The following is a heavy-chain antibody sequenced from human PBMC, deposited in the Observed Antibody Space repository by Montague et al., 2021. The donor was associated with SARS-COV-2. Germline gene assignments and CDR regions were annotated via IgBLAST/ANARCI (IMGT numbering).Heavy chain of an antibody. CDR1: GDSFTYFY. Sequence: SETLSLTCSVSGDSFTYFYWSWIRQSPGKGLEWIGYISSTGSTNYNPSFKSRFTLSVDTSDSQFSLKVTSVTAADTAVYYCARKVVLAGCFDFWGHGTLVTVSS. CDR3: ARKVVLAGCFDF. V-gene: IGHV4-59*01. J-gene: IGHJ4*01. CDR2: ISSTGST. D-gene: IGHD2-15*01.